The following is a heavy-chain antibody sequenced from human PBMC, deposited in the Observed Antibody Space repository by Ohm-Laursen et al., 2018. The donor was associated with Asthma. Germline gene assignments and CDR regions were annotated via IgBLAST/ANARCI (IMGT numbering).Heavy chain of an antibody. D-gene: IGHD6-13*01. V-gene: IGHV3-30*03. CDR2: ISYDGSNK. J-gene: IGHJ4*02. CDR1: GFTFSSYG. Sequence: SLRLSCTASGFTFSSYGMHWVRQAPGKGLEWVAVISYDGSNKYYADSVKGRFTVSRDNSKNTLYLQMNSLRAEDTAVYYCARAPIGSSWYPTWVVDYWGQGTLVTVSS. CDR3: ARAPIGSSWYPTWVVDY.